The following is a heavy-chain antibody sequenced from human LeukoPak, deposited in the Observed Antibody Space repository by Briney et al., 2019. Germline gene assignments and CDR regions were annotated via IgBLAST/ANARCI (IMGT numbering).Heavy chain of an antibody. CDR1: GFTFSSYA. V-gene: IGHV3-30-3*01. CDR2: ISYDGSNK. CDR3: ATEGGNTAIVD. J-gene: IGHJ4*02. Sequence: PGGSLRLSCAASGFTFSSYAMHWVRQAPGKGLEWVAVISYDGSNKYYADSVKGRFTISRDNSKNMLYLQMNSLRAEDTAVYYCATEGGNTAIVDWGQGTLVTVSS. D-gene: IGHD5-18*01.